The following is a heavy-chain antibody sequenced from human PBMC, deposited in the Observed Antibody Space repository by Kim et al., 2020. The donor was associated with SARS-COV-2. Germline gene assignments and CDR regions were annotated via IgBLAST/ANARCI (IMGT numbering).Heavy chain of an antibody. V-gene: IGHV3-23*01. CDR1: GFTFSSYA. CDR2: ISGSGGST. D-gene: IGHD3-3*01. Sequence: GGSLRLSCAASGFTFSSYAMSWVRQAPGKGLEWVSAISGSGGSTYYADSVKGRFTISRDNSKNTLYLQMNSLRAEDTAVYYCAKEIKEYYDFWSGYYGGAFDIWGQGTMVTVSS. CDR3: AKEIKEYYDFWSGYYGGAFDI. J-gene: IGHJ3*02.